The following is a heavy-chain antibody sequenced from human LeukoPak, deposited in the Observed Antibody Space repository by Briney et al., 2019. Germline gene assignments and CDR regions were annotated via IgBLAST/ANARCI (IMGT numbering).Heavy chain of an antibody. CDR1: GGSISSGGYY. CDR2: IYYSGST. J-gene: IGHJ4*02. Sequence: SETLSLTCTVSGGSISSGGYYWSWIRQHPGKGLEWIGYIYYSGSTYYNPSLKSRVTISVDTSKNQFSLKLSSVTAADAAVYYCASSIPYDYYFDYWGQGTLVTVSS. V-gene: IGHV4-31*03. CDR3: ASSIPYDYYFDY. D-gene: IGHD5-12*01.